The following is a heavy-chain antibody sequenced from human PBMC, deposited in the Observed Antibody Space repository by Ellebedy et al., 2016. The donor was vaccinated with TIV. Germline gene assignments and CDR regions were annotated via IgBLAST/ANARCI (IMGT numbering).Heavy chain of an antibody. CDR1: GFSFSYYG. CDR2: IQHDGSDK. Sequence: GESLKISCAASGFSFSYYGMHWARQAPGKGLEWVAFIQHDGSDKYFADSVKGRFTISRDNSKDTLYLQMNSLRGEDTAVYYCAKGTPSYSSSWIEYWGQGTLVTVSS. D-gene: IGHD6-13*01. CDR3: AKGTPSYSSSWIEY. J-gene: IGHJ4*02. V-gene: IGHV3-30*02.